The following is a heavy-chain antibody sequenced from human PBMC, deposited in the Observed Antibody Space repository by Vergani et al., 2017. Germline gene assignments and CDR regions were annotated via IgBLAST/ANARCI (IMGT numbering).Heavy chain of an antibody. J-gene: IGHJ4*02. CDR2: IHTSGST. D-gene: IGHD2-15*01. CDR3: ARGSCLCGSCYKPLFDY. V-gene: IGHV4-61*02. CDR1: GGSINSHNYY. Sequence: QVQLQESGPGLVKPSQTLTLTCTVSGGSINSHNYYWSWIRHPAGKGLEWIGLIHTSGSTNYNPSLKSRVTMSDDTSKNQFSLNLTVVTAADTAVYFCARGSCLCGSCYKPLFDYWGQGILVTVSS.